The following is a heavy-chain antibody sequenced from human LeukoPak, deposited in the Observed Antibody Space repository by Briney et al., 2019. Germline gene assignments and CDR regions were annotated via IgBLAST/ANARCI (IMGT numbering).Heavy chain of an antibody. D-gene: IGHD2-21*01. CDR3: AICGGGACHKGHSDH. Sequence: GGSLRLSCAASGFTFSNYNMNWVRQAPGQGLEWVSSISTGGSYTHYADSLKGRFTISRDNAKNSLYLQMNSLRAEDTAVYYCAICGGGACHKGHSDHWGQGTLVTVSS. J-gene: IGHJ4*02. V-gene: IGHV3-21*01. CDR1: GFTFSNYN. CDR2: ISTGGSYT.